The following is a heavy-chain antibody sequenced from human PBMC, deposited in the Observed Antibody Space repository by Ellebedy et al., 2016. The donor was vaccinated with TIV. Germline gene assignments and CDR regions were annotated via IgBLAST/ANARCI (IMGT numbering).Heavy chain of an antibody. J-gene: IGHJ5*02. CDR3: ARDRGAASFDP. CDR2: IYHSGTT. Sequence: MPSETLSLTCTVSGYSISSGYFWGWIRQPPGKGLEWIGSIYHSGTTYHNPSLKSRVTISVDTSKNQFSLKLRSVTAADTAVYYCARDRGAASFDPWGQGALVTVSS. D-gene: IGHD6-25*01. V-gene: IGHV4-38-2*02. CDR1: GYSISSGYF.